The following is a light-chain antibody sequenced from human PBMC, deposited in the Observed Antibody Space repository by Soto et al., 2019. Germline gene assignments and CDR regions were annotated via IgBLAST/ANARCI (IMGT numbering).Light chain of an antibody. Sequence: EIVMTQSPATLSVSPGERATLSCRASQSVSSSLAWYQQKPGQAPRLLIYGASTRATGIPARFSGSRSGTEFTLTISSLQSEDFAVYYCQQYSNWPPETFGQGTKVEIK. CDR2: GAS. CDR1: QSVSSS. V-gene: IGKV3-15*01. J-gene: IGKJ1*01. CDR3: QQYSNWPPET.